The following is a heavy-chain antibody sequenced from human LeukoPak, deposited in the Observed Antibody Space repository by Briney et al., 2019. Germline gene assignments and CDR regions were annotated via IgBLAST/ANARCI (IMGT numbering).Heavy chain of an antibody. CDR1: GFIFDDYA. J-gene: IGHJ4*02. CDR3: AKGSYAGSEVEMATSLDY. Sequence: GRSLRLSCAASGFIFDDYAMHWVRQAPGKGLEWVSGISWNSGGIGYADSVKGRFTISRDNAKNSPYLQMNSLRAEDTALYYCAKGSYAGSEVEMATSLDYWGQGILVTVSS. CDR2: ISWNSGGI. V-gene: IGHV3-9*01. D-gene: IGHD5-24*01.